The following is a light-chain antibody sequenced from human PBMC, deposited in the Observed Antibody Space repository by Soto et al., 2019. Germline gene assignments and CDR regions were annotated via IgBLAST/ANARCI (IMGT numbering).Light chain of an antibody. CDR1: QSVSSY. V-gene: IGKV3-11*01. J-gene: IGKJ4*01. Sequence: EIVLTQSPATLALSPGERATLSCRASQSVSSYLAWYQQKPGQAPRLLIYDASNQATGIPARFSGSGSGTDFTLTISSLEPEDFAVNYCQQRSDLPPLTFGGGTKVEIK. CDR3: QQRSDLPPLT. CDR2: DAS.